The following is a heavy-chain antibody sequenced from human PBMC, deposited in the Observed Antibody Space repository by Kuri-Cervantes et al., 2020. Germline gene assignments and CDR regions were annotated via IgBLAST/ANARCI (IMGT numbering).Heavy chain of an antibody. Sequence: ASVKVSCKASGYTFTSYGISWVRQAPGQGLEWMGWISAYNGNTNYAQKLQGRVTITRDMSTSAAYMELSSLKSEDTAVYYCAADNMQWLAWGQGTLVTVSS. V-gene: IGHV1-18*01. CDR1: GYTFTSYG. J-gene: IGHJ5*02. D-gene: IGHD6-19*01. CDR2: ISAYNGNT. CDR3: AADNMQWLA.